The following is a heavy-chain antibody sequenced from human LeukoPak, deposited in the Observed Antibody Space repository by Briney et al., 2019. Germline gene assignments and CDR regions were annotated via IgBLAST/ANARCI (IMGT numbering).Heavy chain of an antibody. CDR3: AGGSCGDYRCYFDY. CDR1: GCTFSSYA. D-gene: IGHD4-17*01. Sequence: SVEVSCKASGCTFSSYAISWVRQAPGQGLEWMGGIILICGTANYAQKFQGRVTITADESTSTAYMELSSLRSEDTAVYYGAGGSCGDYRCYFDYWGQGTLVTVSS. CDR2: IILICGTA. J-gene: IGHJ4*02. V-gene: IGHV1-69*13.